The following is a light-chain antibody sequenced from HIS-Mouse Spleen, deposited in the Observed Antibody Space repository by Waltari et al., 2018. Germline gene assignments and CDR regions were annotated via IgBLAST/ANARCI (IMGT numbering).Light chain of an antibody. CDR3: SSYTSSSTLVV. J-gene: IGLJ1*01. CDR2: DVR. Sequence: QSALTQPASVSGSPGQSITISCTGTSSDVGGYNYVSWYQQHPGKAPKLMIYDVRNRPSGVSNRFSGSKSGNTASLTLSGLQAEDEADYYCSSYTSSSTLVVFGTGTKVTVL. V-gene: IGLV2-14*03. CDR1: SSDVGGYNY.